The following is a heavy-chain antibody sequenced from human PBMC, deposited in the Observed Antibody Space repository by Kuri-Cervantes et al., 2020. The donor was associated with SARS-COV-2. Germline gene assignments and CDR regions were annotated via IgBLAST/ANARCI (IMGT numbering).Heavy chain of an antibody. D-gene: IGHD4-17*01. Sequence: GGSLRLSCAASGFTFSSYGMHWVRQAPGKGLEWVAFIRYDGSNKYYADSVKGRLTISRDNSKNTLYLQMNSLRAEDTAVYYCAKSRGDYGYYFDYWGQGTLVTVSS. CDR3: AKSRGDYGYYFDY. CDR1: GFTFSSYG. CDR2: IRYDGSNK. J-gene: IGHJ4*02. V-gene: IGHV3-30*02.